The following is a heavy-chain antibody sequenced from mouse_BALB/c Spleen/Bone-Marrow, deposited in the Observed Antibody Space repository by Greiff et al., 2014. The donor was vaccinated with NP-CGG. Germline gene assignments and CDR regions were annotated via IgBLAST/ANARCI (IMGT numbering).Heavy chain of an antibody. CDR2: ISSGGTYT. CDR3: ARRRDYDYFDY. V-gene: IGHV5-6*02. Sequence: EVKLVESGGDLVKPGGSLKLSCAASGFTFSNYGMSWVRQIPDKRLEWVATISSGGTYTFYPDSVKGRVTISRDNTKNTLNLQMTRLKSEDTAMYYCARRRDYDYFDYWGQGTTLTVSS. D-gene: IGHD2-4*01. CDR1: GFTFSNYG. J-gene: IGHJ2*01.